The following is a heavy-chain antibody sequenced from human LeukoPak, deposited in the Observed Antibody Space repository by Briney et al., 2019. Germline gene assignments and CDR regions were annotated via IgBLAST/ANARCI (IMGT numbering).Heavy chain of an antibody. CDR2: IVVGSGNT. J-gene: IGHJ4*02. CDR1: GFTFTSSA. CDR3: AAIPDVVVAKTIDY. D-gene: IGHD2-15*01. Sequence: SVKVSCKASGFTFTSSAMQWVRQARGQRLEWIGWIVVGSGNTNYAQKFQERVTITRDMSTSTAYMELSRLRSEDTAVYYCAAIPDVVVAKTIDYWGQGTLVTVSS. V-gene: IGHV1-58*02.